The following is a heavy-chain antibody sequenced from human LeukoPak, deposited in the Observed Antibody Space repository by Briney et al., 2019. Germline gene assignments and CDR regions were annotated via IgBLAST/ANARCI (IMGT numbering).Heavy chain of an antibody. CDR2: ITWDGGNS. V-gene: IGHV3-43*01. Sequence: GGSLRLPCAASGFTFDDYTMHWVRQAPGKGLEWVSLITWDGGNSYYADSVKGRFTISRDNSKNSLSLQMNSLRTEDTAFYYCVKGREFDYWGQGTLVTVSS. CDR1: GFTFDDYT. CDR3: VKGREFDY. J-gene: IGHJ4*02.